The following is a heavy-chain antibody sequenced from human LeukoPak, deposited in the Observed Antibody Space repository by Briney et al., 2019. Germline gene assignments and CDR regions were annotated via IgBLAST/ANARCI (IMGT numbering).Heavy chain of an antibody. CDR1: GYTFTYYY. CDR2: INPSGGST. V-gene: IGHV1-46*01. D-gene: IGHD2-15*01. Sequence: GASVKVSCKASGYTFTYYYMHWVRQAPGQGLEWMGIINPSGGSTSYSQKFQGRVTMTRDTSTSTVYMELSSLRSEDTAVYYCARGALVVVVDARPFDYWGQGTLVTVSS. CDR3: ARGALVVVVDARPFDY. J-gene: IGHJ4*02.